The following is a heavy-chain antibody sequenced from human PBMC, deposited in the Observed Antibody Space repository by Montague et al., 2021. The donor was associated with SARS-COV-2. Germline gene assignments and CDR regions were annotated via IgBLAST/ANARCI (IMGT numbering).Heavy chain of an antibody. V-gene: IGHV4-59*11. D-gene: IGHD4-17*01. J-gene: IGHJ4*02. CDR2: IYDRGST. Sequence: SETLSLTCTVSGGSMSDHYWSWIRQPPGKGLEWIGYIYDRGSTNYNPSLKSRATISVDTSKNQFSLKLSSVTAADTAVYYCARENTVTTFGGPYYIDSWGQGTLVTVSA. CDR3: ARENTVTTFGGPYYIDS. CDR1: GGSMSDHY.